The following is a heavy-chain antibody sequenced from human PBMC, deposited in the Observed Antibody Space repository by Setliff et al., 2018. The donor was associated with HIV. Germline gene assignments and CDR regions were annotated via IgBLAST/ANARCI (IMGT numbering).Heavy chain of an antibody. V-gene: IGHV4-61*10. J-gene: IGHJ6*02. CDR1: GGSISSGSNY. D-gene: IGHD2-2*01. CDR2: LSPSGTT. Sequence: SETLSLTCTVSGGSISSGSNYWSWIRQPAGKGLEWIGELSPSGTTRSNPSLQSRVTISLDTSNNQFSLKLSSVTAADTAVYYCATQTRYCSSTSCLDYYYYGMDVWGQGTTVTVSS. CDR3: ATQTRYCSSTSCLDYYYYGMDV.